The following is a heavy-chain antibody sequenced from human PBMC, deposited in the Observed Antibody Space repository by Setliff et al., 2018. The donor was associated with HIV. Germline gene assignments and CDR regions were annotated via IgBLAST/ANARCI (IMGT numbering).Heavy chain of an antibody. Sequence: SETLSLTCAVYGGALSGYYWSWIRQPPGQGLEWIGEIKHSGSTNYNPSLMSRVTISVDTSKNQFSLKLTSVAAADTAVYYCATKLCLRCVDYWGQGTPVTVSS. CDR2: IKHSGST. CDR3: ATKLCLRCVDY. CDR1: GGALSGYY. J-gene: IGHJ4*02. D-gene: IGHD2-8*01. V-gene: IGHV4-34*01.